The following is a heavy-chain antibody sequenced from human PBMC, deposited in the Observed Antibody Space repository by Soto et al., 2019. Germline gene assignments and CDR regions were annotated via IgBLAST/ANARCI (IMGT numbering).Heavy chain of an antibody. J-gene: IGHJ3*02. CDR3: ASQRGGWYYAFDI. D-gene: IGHD6-19*01. CDR1: DGSITSSSCY. CDR2: IYFSGST. V-gene: IGHV4-39*01. Sequence: SETLSLTCTVADGSITSSSCYWGWNRQPPGKGLEWIGSIYFSGSTYYNPSLKSRVTISVDTSKNQFSLKLSSVTAADTAVYYCASQRGGWYYAFDIWGQGTMVTVSS.